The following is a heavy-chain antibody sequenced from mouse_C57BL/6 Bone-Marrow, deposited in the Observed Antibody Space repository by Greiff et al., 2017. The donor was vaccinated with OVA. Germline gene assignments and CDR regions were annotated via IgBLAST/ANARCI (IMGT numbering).Heavy chain of an antibody. D-gene: IGHD1-1*01. CDR1: GFTFSDYY. CDR2: INYDGSST. CDR3: ARDYSYWYFDV. J-gene: IGHJ1*03. Sequence: EVKLMESEGGLVQPGSSMKLSCTASGFTFSDYYMAWVRQVPEKGLEWVANINYDGSSTYYLDSLKSRFIISRDNAKNILYLQMSSLKSEDTATYYCARDYSYWYFDVWGTGTTVTVSS. V-gene: IGHV5-16*01.